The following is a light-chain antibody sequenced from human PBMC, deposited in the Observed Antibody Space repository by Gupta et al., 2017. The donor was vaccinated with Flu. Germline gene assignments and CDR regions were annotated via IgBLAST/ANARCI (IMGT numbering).Light chain of an antibody. CDR1: QNIGNY. Sequence: DIQMTQSPSSLSASVGDRVTITCRASQNIGNYLNWYQQKPGKAPNFLIYAASSLQSGVPPRFSGGGSGTDFTLTISRLQPEDFATYFCQHRHSSPSTFGQGTKLEIK. CDR2: AAS. J-gene: IGKJ2*01. V-gene: IGKV1-39*01. CDR3: QHRHSSPST.